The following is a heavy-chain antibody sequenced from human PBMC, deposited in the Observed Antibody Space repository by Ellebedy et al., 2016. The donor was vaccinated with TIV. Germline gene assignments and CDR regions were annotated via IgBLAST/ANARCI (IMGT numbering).Heavy chain of an antibody. V-gene: IGHV3-7*03. CDR1: GFTFSAHW. J-gene: IGHJ3*01. CDR2: ITQDGSEK. D-gene: IGHD3-10*01. Sequence: GESLKISCAASGFTFSAHWMSCDRLAPGKGLEWVANITQDGSEKYYVDSVKGRFAISRDDVENSLYLQMNILRVEDTAVYYCARDVPGSGSYHAFDVWGQGTMVTVSS. CDR3: ARDVPGSGSYHAFDV.